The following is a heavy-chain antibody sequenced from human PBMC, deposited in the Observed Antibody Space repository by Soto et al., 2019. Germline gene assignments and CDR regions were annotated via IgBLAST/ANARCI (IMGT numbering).Heavy chain of an antibody. V-gene: IGHV3-11*01. D-gene: IGHD1-1*01. CDR1: GFSFCDYY. J-gene: IGHJ4*02. CDR2: ITTSGGTI. Sequence: PGGSMRLSCAACGFSFCDYYINWIRQAPGKGLEWISYITTSGGTIYYADSVKGRFTISRDNAKNSLYLQMNSLRADDTAVYYCARDYSGSRPFDCWGQGTLVTLSS. CDR3: ARDYSGSRPFDC.